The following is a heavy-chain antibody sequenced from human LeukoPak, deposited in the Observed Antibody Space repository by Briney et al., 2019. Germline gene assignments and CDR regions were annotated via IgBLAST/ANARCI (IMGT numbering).Heavy chain of an antibody. J-gene: IGHJ4*02. V-gene: IGHV4-34*01. D-gene: IGHD3-3*01. CDR3: ARGSSYYDLWSGYYRIGYYFDY. CDR1: GGSFSGYY. CDR2: INHSGST. Sequence: SETLSLTCAVYGGSFSGYYWSWIRQPPGKGLEWIGEINHSGSTNYNPSLKSRVTISVDTSKNQFSLKLSSVTAADTAVYYCARGSSYYDLWSGYYRIGYYFDYWGQGTLVTVSS.